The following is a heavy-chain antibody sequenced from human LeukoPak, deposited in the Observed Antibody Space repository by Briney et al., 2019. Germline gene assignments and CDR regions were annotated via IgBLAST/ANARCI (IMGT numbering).Heavy chain of an antibody. D-gene: IGHD2-2*02. V-gene: IGHV4-30-4*01. CDR2: IYYSGST. Sequence: SQTLSLTCTVSGGSISSGDYYWSWIRQPPGKGLEWIGYIYYSGSTYYNPSLKSRVTISVDTSKNQFSLKLSSVTAADTAVYYCAGDGVVPAAIRPYYYYYGMDVWGQGTTVTVSS. J-gene: IGHJ6*02. CDR1: GGSISSGDYY. CDR3: AGDGVVPAAIRPYYYYYGMDV.